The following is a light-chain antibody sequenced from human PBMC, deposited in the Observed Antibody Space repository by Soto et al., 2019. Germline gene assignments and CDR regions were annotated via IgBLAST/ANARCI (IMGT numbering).Light chain of an antibody. CDR2: GAS. CDR3: QQYSSLYT. J-gene: IGKJ2*01. V-gene: IGKV3-20*01. CDR1: QSICNMY. Sequence: EIVLTQSPGTLSLSPGERATLSCRASQSICNMYLAWYQQKPGQAPRLRIYGASNRAAGIPDRFSGSGSGTDFTLTISRLEPEDFAVYYWQQYSSLYTFGQGTKLEIK.